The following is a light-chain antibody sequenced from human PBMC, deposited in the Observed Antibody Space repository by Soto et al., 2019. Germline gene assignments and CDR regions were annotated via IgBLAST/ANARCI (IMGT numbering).Light chain of an antibody. V-gene: IGKV1-39*01. J-gene: IGKJ4*01. CDR1: QSISSY. Sequence: DIQMTQSPSSLSASIADRVTITCRASQSISSYLNWYQQKPGKAPKLLIYAASTLQSGVPSRFSGSGSGTDFTLTISSLQPEDFATYYCEQSYSTPTFGGGTKVEI. CDR2: AAS. CDR3: EQSYSTPT.